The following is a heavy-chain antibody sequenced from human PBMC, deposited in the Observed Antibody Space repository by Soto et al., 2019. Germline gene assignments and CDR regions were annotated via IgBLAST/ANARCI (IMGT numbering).Heavy chain of an antibody. CDR3: ARAPSGSYPEFDY. V-gene: IGHV3-30-3*01. CDR2: ITYDGSNQ. Sequence: QVQLVESGGGVVQPGRSLSLSCAASGFIFSSYTMHWVRQAPGKGLEWVGVITYDGSNQYYADSVKGRFTISRDNSRNMLFLQMNSLRPDDTAVYYCARAPSGSYPEFDYWGQGTLVTVSS. J-gene: IGHJ4*02. D-gene: IGHD1-26*01. CDR1: GFIFSSYT.